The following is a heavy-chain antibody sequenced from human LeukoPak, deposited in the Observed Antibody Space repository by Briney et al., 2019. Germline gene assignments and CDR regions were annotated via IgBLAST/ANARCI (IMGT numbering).Heavy chain of an antibody. J-gene: IGHJ6*02. CDR1: GFTFSSYA. Sequence: RSGGSLRLSCAASGFTFSSYAMSWVRQAPGKGLEWVANIKGDGSEKYHGDSVTGRFTISRDNAKNSLYLQMNSLRAEDTAIYYCASYRVSHGMDVWGQGTTVTVSS. D-gene: IGHD1-26*01. V-gene: IGHV3-7*01. CDR2: IKGDGSEK. CDR3: ASYRVSHGMDV.